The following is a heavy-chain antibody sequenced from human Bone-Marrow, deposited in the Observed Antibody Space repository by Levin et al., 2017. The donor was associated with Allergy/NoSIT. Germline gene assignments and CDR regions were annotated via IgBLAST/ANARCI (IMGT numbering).Heavy chain of an antibody. J-gene: IGHJ4*02. CDR3: AIVQITTSFEI. V-gene: IGHV3-23*01. D-gene: IGHD3-9*01. Sequence: QAGGSLRLSCAGTGFTFSNYGMTWIRQAPGKGLEWVSTISGSGGSEYYVDSVKGRFIVSRDNSNDTLYLQMNSLRVGDTAIYYCAIVQITTSFEIWGQGALVTVS. CDR1: GFTFSNYG. CDR2: ISGSGGSE.